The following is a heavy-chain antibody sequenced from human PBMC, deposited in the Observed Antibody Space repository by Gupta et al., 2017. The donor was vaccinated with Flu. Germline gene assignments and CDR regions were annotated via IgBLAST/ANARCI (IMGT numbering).Heavy chain of an antibody. J-gene: IGHJ4*02. Sequence: GKGRECVSLVSGSGGSTYYADSVKGRFTISRDNSKNTLYLQMNTLRAEDTAVYYCARTYCSTTSCYPYYFDYWGQGSLVTVSS. CDR3: ARTYCSTTSCYPYYFDY. D-gene: IGHD2-2*01. CDR2: VSGSGGST. V-gene: IGHV3-23*01.